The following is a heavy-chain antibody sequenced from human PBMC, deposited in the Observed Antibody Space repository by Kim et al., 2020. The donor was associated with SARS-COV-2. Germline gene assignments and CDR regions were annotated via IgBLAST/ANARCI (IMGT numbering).Heavy chain of an antibody. CDR3: ARNLDYYASSGPPDY. V-gene: IGHV3-7*03. D-gene: IGHD3-22*01. CDR1: GFTFSSYW. Sequence: GGSLRLSCAASGFTFSSYWMSWVRQAPGKGLEWVANIKQDGSEKYYVDSVKGRFTISRDNAKNSLYLQMNSLRAEDTAVYYCARNLDYYASSGPPDYWGQGTLVTVSS. J-gene: IGHJ4*02. CDR2: IKQDGSEK.